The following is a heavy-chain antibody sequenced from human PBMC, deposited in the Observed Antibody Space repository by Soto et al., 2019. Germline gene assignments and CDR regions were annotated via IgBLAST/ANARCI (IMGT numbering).Heavy chain of an antibody. CDR2: IIRIFGTA. CDR1: GGTFSSYA. D-gene: IGHD4-4*01. J-gene: IGHJ6*02. V-gene: IGHV1-69*12. CDR3: ASPGPYSSYNGMGV. Sequence: QVQLVQSGAEVKKPGSSVKVSCKASGGTFSSYAISWVRQAPGQGLEWMGGIIRIFGTANYAQKFQGRVKITADECASAAYMELSSVGSEDTAVYCCASPGPYSSYNGMGVWGQGTPVTGSS.